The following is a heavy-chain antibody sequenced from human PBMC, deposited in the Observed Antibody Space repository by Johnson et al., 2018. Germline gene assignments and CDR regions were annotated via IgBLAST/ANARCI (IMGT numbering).Heavy chain of an antibody. V-gene: IGHV4-59*01. D-gene: IGHD4-11*01. CDR3: ARGALGTTVTPDV. Sequence: QVELQESGPGLVKPSETLSLTCTVSGGSISSYYWSWIRQPPGKGLEWIGYIYYSGSTNYNPSLKSRVPISVDTSKNQFSLNLSPVTAADPAVYYWARGALGTTVTPDVWGQGTTVTVSS. J-gene: IGHJ6*02. CDR1: GGSISSYY. CDR2: IYYSGST.